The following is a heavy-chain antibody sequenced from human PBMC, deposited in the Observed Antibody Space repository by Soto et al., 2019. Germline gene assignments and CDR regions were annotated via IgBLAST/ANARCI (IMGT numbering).Heavy chain of an antibody. J-gene: IGHJ6*02. D-gene: IGHD6-6*01. V-gene: IGHV3-33*06. Sequence: PGGSLRLSCAASGFTFSSYGMHWVRQAPGKGLEWVAVIWYDGSNKYYADSVKGRFTISRDNSKNTLYLQMNSLRAEDTAVYYCAKDSSSIHYYYGMDVWGQGTTVTVSS. CDR2: IWYDGSNK. CDR1: GFTFSSYG. CDR3: AKDSSSIHYYYGMDV.